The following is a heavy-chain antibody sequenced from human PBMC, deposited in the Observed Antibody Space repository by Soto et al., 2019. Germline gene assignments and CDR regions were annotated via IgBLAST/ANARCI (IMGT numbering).Heavy chain of an antibody. V-gene: IGHV4-39*07. J-gene: IGHJ4*02. CDR1: GDFISNTTYY. CDR3: ASARPARSSHAFDY. D-gene: IGHD2-2*01. CDR2: IYFSGRGTS. Sequence: PSETMSLTCRVSGDFISNTTYYWAWVRQAPGKGLEWVGSIYFSGRGTSHYYPSLKSRVTISVDTSKNQFSLRRSSVTAEHTAMYYCASARPARSSHAFDYWGQGTLVTVS.